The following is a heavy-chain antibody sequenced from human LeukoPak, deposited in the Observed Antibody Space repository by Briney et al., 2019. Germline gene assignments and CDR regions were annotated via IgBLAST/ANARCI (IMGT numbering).Heavy chain of an antibody. CDR3: ARDPRNRRYCSGGSCYSNAFDI. V-gene: IGHV1-3*01. Sequence: GASVKVSCKASGYTFTSYAMHWVRQAPGQRLEWMGWINAGNGNTKYSQKFQARVTITRDTSASTAYMELSSLRSEDTAVYYCARDPRNRRYCSGGSCYSNAFDIWGQGTMVTVSS. J-gene: IGHJ3*02. CDR1: GYTFTSYA. D-gene: IGHD2-15*01. CDR2: INAGNGNT.